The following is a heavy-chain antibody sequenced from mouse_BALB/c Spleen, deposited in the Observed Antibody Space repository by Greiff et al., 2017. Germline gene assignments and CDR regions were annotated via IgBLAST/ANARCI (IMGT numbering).Heavy chain of an antibody. CDR2: IDPENGDT. J-gene: IGHJ2*01. V-gene: IGHV14-4*02. CDR1: GFNIKDYY. CDR3: NGGGGFDY. Sequence: EVKVVESGTELVRSGASVKLSCTASGFNIKDYYMHWVKQRPEQGLEWIGWIDPENGDTEYAPKFQGKATMTADTSSNTAYLQLSSLTSEDTAVYYCNGGGGFDYWGQGTTLTVSS.